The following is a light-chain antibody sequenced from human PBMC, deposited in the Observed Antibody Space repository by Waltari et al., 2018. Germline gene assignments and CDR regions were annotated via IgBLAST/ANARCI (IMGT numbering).Light chain of an antibody. Sequence: TVVTQEPSLSVAPGGTVTLTCGLTSGSVSTSNFPSWYQQTPGQAPRTLIYNTNIRPSGVPDRFSGSILGNKAALAITGAQADDASDYYCMFYMGSGISSFGGGTRLTVL. CDR3: MFYMGSGISS. V-gene: IGLV8-61*01. CDR1: SGSVSTSNF. J-gene: IGLJ2*01. CDR2: NTN.